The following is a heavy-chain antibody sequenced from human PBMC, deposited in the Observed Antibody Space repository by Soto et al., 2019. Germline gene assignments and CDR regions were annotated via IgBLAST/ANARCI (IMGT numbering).Heavy chain of an antibody. J-gene: IGHJ4*02. D-gene: IGHD3-3*01. CDR3: AKDRPFVGVVIRYCDY. CDR1: GFTFSSYG. Sequence: QVQLVESGGGVVQPGRSLRLSCAASGFTFSSYGMHWVRQAPGKGLEWVAVISYDGSNKYYADSVKGRFTISRDNSKNTLYLQMNSLRAEDTAVYYCAKDRPFVGVVIRYCDYWGQGTLVTVSS. V-gene: IGHV3-30*18. CDR2: ISYDGSNK.